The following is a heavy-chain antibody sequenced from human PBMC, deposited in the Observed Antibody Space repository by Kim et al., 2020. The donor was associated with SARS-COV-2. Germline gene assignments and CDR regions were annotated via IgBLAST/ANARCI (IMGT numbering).Heavy chain of an antibody. CDR1: GFTFSSYG. CDR3: AKENTYYYDSSGYLREAFDI. D-gene: IGHD3-22*01. V-gene: IGHV3-33*06. J-gene: IGHJ3*02. Sequence: GGSLRLSCAASGFTFSSYGMHWVRQAPGKGLEWVAVIWYDGSNKYYADSVKGRFTISRDNSKNTLYLQMNSLRAEDTAVYYCAKENTYYYDSSGYLREAFDIWGQGTMVTVSS. CDR2: IWYDGSNK.